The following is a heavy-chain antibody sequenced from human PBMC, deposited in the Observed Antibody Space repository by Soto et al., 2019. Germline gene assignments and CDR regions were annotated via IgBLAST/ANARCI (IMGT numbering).Heavy chain of an antibody. J-gene: IGHJ4*02. CDR1: GFTFSSYA. CDR3: AKSVLFGWRRRPPYSIHF. D-gene: IGHD3-3*01. Sequence: GGSLRLSCAASGFTFSSYAMSWVRQAPGKGLEWVSAISGSGGSTYYADSVKGRFTISRDNSKNTLYLQMNSLRAEDTAVYYCAKSVLFGWRRRPPYSIHFWGQGIFVTLFS. CDR2: ISGSGGST. V-gene: IGHV3-23*01.